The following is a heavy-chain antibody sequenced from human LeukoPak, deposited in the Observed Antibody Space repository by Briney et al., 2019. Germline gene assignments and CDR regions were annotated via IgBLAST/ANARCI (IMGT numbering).Heavy chain of an antibody. J-gene: IGHJ4*02. CDR3: AARSGQQSFDY. D-gene: IGHD6-19*01. Sequence: GGSLRLSCAASGFSFSDYYMSWIRQAPGKGLEWVSYITNSDSTIYYADSVKGRFTISRDNAKNSLYLQINSLRAEDTAVYYCAARSGQQSFDYWGQGTLVTVSS. CDR2: ITNSDSTI. V-gene: IGHV3-11*04. CDR1: GFSFSDYY.